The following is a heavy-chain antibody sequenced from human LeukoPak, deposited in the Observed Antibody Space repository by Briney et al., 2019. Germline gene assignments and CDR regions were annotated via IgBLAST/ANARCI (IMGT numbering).Heavy chain of an antibody. CDR3: ARDPRYSWNVSPLDAFDI. J-gene: IGHJ3*02. CDR1: GYTFTSYG. CDR2: ISAYNGNT. Sequence: ASVKVSCKASGYTFTSYGISWVRQAPGQGLEWMGWISAYNGNTNYAQKLQGRVTMTTDTSTSTAYMELRSLRSDDTAVYYCARDPRYSWNVSPLDAFDIWGQGTMVTVSS. V-gene: IGHV1-18*01. D-gene: IGHD1-20*01.